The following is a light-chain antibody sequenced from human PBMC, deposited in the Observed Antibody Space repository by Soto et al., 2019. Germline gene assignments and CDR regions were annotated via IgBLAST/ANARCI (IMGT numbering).Light chain of an antibody. CDR1: QSVRSK. CDR3: QQYGSSPPIT. V-gene: IGKV3-20*01. Sequence: EIVLTQSPASLSVSPGERATLSCRASQSVRSKVAWYQQKPGQAPRLLIYGASSRATGIPDRFSGSGSGTDFTLTISRLEPEDFAVYYCQQYGSSPPITFGQGTRLEIK. CDR2: GAS. J-gene: IGKJ5*01.